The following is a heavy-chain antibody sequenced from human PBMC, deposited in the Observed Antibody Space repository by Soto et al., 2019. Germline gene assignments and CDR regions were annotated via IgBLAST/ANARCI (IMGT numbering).Heavy chain of an antibody. CDR2: TYYRSKWYN. J-gene: IGHJ5*01. Sequence: QVQLQQSEPGLVKPSQTLSLTCAISGDSVSSSSVTWNWIRQSPSRGLEWLGRTYYRSKWYNDYAESVKSRTTINPDTSKNQFSLHLNSVTPEDTAVYYCVRLIGNSWLDFWGQGTLVTVSS. D-gene: IGHD1-26*01. CDR1: GDSVSSSSVT. CDR3: VRLIGNSWLDF. V-gene: IGHV6-1*01.